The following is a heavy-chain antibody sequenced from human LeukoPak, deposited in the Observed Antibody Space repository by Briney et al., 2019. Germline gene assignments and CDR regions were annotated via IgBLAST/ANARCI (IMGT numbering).Heavy chain of an antibody. CDR1: GFTFSYYN. CDR3: ATHGSAHYYMDV. CDR2: ISGSGSGT. Sequence: GGSLRLSCAASGFTFSYYNMNWVRQAPGKRLEWVSGISGSGSGTYYADSVKGRFTISRDNSKNTLHLQMNSLRAEDTAVYYCATHGSAHYYMDVWGKGTTVTISS. D-gene: IGHD2-2*03. V-gene: IGHV3-23*01. J-gene: IGHJ6*03.